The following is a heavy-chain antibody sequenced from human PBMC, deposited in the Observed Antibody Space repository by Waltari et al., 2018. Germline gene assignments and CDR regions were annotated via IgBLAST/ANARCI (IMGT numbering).Heavy chain of an antibody. CDR3: ARARSSSGLSRFDP. Sequence: QVQLVQSGAEVKKPGSSVKVSCKASGGTFSSYTISWVRQAPGQGLEWTGRIISILGRANSDQKFTGKVTMNEDKSTSTAYTDVSRVRSEDTGVYSCARARSSSGLSRFDPWGQGTLVTVSS. J-gene: IGHJ5*02. V-gene: IGHV1-69*02. CDR2: IISILGRA. D-gene: IGHD6-25*01. CDR1: GGTFSSYT.